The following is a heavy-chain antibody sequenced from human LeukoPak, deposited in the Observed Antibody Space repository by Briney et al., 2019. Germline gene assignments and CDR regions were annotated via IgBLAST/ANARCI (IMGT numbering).Heavy chain of an antibody. J-gene: IGHJ6*03. D-gene: IGHD1-26*01. CDR3: ARDLGYSGSADYYYYYMDV. Sequence: SVTVSRKASGGTFSSYAISWVRQAPGQGLEWMGGIIPILDTANYAQKFQGRVAITADKSTSTAYMELSSLRSEDTAVYYCARDLGYSGSADYYYYYMDVWGKGATGTVSS. CDR1: GGTFSSYA. V-gene: IGHV1-69*06. CDR2: IIPILDTA.